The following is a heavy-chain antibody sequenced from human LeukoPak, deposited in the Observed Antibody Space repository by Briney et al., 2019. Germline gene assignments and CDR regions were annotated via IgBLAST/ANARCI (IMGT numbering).Heavy chain of an antibody. J-gene: IGHJ4*01. CDR1: GFTFSSYW. CDR2: IRQDGGEK. D-gene: IGHD6-13*01. V-gene: IGHV3-7*01. Sequence: PGGSLRLSCAVSGFTFSSYWMNWVRQAPGKGLEWVAGIRQDGGEKSYVDSVKGRFTISRDNTKDSLYLQMSSLRAEDTAVYYCARDGTAPGLYFDLWGQGTLVTVSS. CDR3: ARDGTAPGLYFDL.